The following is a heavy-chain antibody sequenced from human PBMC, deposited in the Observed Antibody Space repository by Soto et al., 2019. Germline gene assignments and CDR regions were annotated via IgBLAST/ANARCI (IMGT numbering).Heavy chain of an antibody. J-gene: IGHJ4*02. D-gene: IGHD5-18*01. V-gene: IGHV3-33*01. CDR2: IWYDGSNK. CDR3: ARDQLVTAMSD. CDR1: GFTFSSYG. Sequence: QVQLVESGGGVVQPGRSLRLSCAASGFTFSSYGMHWVRQAPGKGLEWVAVIWYDGSNKYYADSVKGRFTISRDNSKNTLYLQMNSLRAEDTAVYYCARDQLVTAMSDWGQGTLVTVSS.